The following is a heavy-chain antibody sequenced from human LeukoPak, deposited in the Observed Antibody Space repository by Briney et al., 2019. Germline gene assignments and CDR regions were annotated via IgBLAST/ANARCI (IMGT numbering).Heavy chain of an antibody. Sequence: LETLSLTCTVSGGSISSSSYYWGWIRQPPGKGLEWIGSIYYSGSTYYNPSLKSRVTISVDTSKNQFSLKLSSVTAADTAVYYCAREMANNSGDYWGQGTLVTVSS. CDR3: AREMANNSGDY. CDR2: IYYSGST. J-gene: IGHJ4*02. D-gene: IGHD5-24*01. CDR1: GGSISSSSYY. V-gene: IGHV4-39*02.